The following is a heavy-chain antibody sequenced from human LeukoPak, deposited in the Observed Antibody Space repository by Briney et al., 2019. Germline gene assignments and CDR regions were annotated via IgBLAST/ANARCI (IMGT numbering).Heavy chain of an antibody. D-gene: IGHD3-22*01. J-gene: IGHJ4*02. CDR2: IYYSGST. CDR1: GGSISSHY. Sequence: SETLSLTCTVSGGSISSHYWSWIRQPPGKGLEWIGYIYYSGSTNYNPSLKSRVTISVDTSKNQFSLKLSSVTAADTAVYYCARAPGGDYYDSSGFFDYWGQGTLVTVSS. V-gene: IGHV4-59*11. CDR3: ARAPGGDYYDSSGFFDY.